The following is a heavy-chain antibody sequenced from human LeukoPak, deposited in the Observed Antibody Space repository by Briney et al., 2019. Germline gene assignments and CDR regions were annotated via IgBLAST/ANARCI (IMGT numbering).Heavy chain of an antibody. CDR1: GGSISSYY. Sequence: PSETLSLTCTVSGGSISSYYWSWIRQPPGKGLEWIGYIYYSGSTNYNTSLKSRVTISVDTSKNQCSLKLSSVTAADTAVYYCARSLISMTGFDYWGQGTLVTVSS. D-gene: IGHD3-22*01. J-gene: IGHJ4*02. CDR3: ARSLISMTGFDY. CDR2: IYYSGST. V-gene: IGHV4-59*12.